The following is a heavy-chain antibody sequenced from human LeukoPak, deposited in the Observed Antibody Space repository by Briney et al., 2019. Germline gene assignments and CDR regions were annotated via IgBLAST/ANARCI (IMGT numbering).Heavy chain of an antibody. Sequence: GGSLRLSCAASGFSFVSYGMHWVRQAPGKGLEWVGVISDDGRRKDYADSVKGRFTISRDNSKDTLYLQMNSLRAEDTAVYYCAKRPSDYGDYVSYFDYWGQGTLVTVSS. CDR3: AKRPSDYGDYVSYFDY. J-gene: IGHJ4*02. CDR1: GFSFVSYG. D-gene: IGHD4-17*01. V-gene: IGHV3-30*18. CDR2: ISDDGRRK.